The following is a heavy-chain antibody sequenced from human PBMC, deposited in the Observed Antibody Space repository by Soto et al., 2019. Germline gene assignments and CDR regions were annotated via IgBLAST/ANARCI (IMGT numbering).Heavy chain of an antibody. CDR2: IYHSGST. CDR3: ARGYYDYVWGSWYGMDV. Sequence: QLQLQESGSGLVKPSQTLSLTCAVSGGSISSGGYSWSWIRQPPGKGLEWIGYIYHSGSTYYNPFLKSRVTISVDRSKNQFSLKLSSVTAADTAVYYCARGYYDYVWGSWYGMDVWGQGTTVTVSS. CDR1: GGSISSGGYS. D-gene: IGHD3-16*01. V-gene: IGHV4-30-2*01. J-gene: IGHJ6*02.